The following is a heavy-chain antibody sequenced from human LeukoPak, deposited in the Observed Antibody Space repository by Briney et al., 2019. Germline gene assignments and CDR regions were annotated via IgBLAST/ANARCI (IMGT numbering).Heavy chain of an antibody. D-gene: IGHD5-24*01. Sequence: ASVKVSCKASGGTISNHAVSWVRQAPGQGLEWMGGMLPGVATPNYPQKSQGRVTITTDESTSTAYMELSRLRSDDTAVYYCARDHVRDAFDYWGQGTLVTVSS. CDR1: GGTISNHA. CDR2: MLPGVATP. V-gene: IGHV1-69*05. J-gene: IGHJ4*02. CDR3: ARDHVRDAFDY.